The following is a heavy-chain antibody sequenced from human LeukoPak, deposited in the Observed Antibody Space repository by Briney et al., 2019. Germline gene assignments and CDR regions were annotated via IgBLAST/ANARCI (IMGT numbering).Heavy chain of an antibody. CDR2: INTDGSST. CDR1: GFTFSSYW. CDR3: ARVNRVYYYYMDV. J-gene: IGHJ6*03. Sequence: QPGGSLRLSCAASGFTFSSYWMHWVRQAPGKGLVWVSGINTDGSSTSYADSVKGRFTISRDNAKNTLYLQMNSLRAEDTAVYYCARVNRVYYYYMDVWGKGTTVTVSS. V-gene: IGHV3-74*01.